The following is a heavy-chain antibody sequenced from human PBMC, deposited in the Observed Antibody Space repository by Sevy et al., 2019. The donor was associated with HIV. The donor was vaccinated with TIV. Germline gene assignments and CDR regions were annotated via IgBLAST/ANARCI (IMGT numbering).Heavy chain of an antibody. J-gene: IGHJ4*02. Sequence: GGSLRLSCAASGFTFSNYGMHWVRQVPGKGLEWVKFIRYDGSYKYYAPSVKGRFTISRDDSKNTLYLQMDSLRAEDTAIYYCAKDLAGPGRRYFDYWGQGTLVTVSS. CDR1: GFTFSNYG. CDR2: IRYDGSYK. CDR3: AKDLAGPGRRYFDY. V-gene: IGHV3-30*02. D-gene: IGHD6-13*01.